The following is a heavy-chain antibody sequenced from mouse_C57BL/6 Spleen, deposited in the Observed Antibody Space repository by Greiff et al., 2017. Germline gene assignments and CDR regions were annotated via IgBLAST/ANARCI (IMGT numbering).Heavy chain of an antibody. CDR3: ARKGDYGVFDY. CDR1: GFTFSDYG. J-gene: IGHJ2*01. CDR2: ISSGSSTI. D-gene: IGHD2-4*01. Sequence: EVKLVESGGGLVKPGGSLKLSCAASGFTFSDYGMHWVRQAPEKGLEWVAYISSGSSTIYYADTVKGRFTISRDNAKNTLFLQMTSLRSEDTALDYWARKGDYGVFDYWGQGTTLTVSS. V-gene: IGHV5-17*01.